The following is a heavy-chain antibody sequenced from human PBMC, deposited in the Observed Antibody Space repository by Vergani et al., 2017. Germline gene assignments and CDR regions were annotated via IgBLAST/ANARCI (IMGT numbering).Heavy chain of an antibody. D-gene: IGHD2-2*01. CDR2: IIPIFGTA. CDR1: GGTFSSYA. Sequence: QVQLVQSGAEVKKPGSSVKVSCKASGGTFSSYAISWVRQAPGQGLEWMGGIIPIFGTANYAQKFQGRVTITADESTSTAYMELSSLRSEDTAVYYCATASPLGYCSSTSCYRDLDYWGQGTLVTVS. V-gene: IGHV1-69*01. J-gene: IGHJ4*02. CDR3: ATASPLGYCSSTSCYRDLDY.